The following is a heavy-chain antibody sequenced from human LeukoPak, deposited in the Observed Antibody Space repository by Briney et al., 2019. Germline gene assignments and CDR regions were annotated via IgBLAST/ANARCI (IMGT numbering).Heavy chain of an antibody. D-gene: IGHD6-13*01. V-gene: IGHV3-21*05. CDR2: ISSSSSYI. Sequence: EGSLRLSCAASGFTFSSYSMNWVRQAPGKGLEWASYISSSSSYIYYADSVKGRFTIPRDNAKNSLYLQMNSLRAEDTAVYYCASSQAAAGTYYGMDVWGQGTTVTVSS. CDR3: ASSQAAAGTYYGMDV. J-gene: IGHJ6*02. CDR1: GFTFSSYS.